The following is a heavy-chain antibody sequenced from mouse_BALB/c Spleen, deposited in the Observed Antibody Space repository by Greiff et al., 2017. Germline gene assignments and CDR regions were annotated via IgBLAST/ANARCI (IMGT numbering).Heavy chain of an antibody. CDR3: ARSPQLYYFDY. J-gene: IGHJ2*01. CDR2: ILPGSGST. V-gene: IGHV1-9*01. Sequence: VQLQQSGAELMKPGASVKISCKATGYTFSSYWIEWVKQRPGHGLEWIGEILPGSGSTNYNEKFKGKATFTADTSSNTAYMQLSSLTSEDSAVYFCARSPQLYYFDYWGQGTTLTVSS. D-gene: IGHD3-1*01. CDR1: GYTFSSYW.